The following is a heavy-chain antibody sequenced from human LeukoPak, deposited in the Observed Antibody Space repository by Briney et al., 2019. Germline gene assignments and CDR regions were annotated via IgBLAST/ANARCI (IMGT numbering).Heavy chain of an antibody. CDR1: GYTFTGYY. V-gene: IGHV1-2*02. CDR2: INPNSGGT. CDR3: ARGSGSHYSDMDV. D-gene: IGHD3-10*01. Sequence: ASVKVSCKASGYTFTGYYMHWVRQAPGQGLEWMGWINPNSGGTNYAQKFQGRVTMTRNTSISTAYMELSSLRSGDTAVYYCARGSGSHYSDMDVWGKGTTVTISS. J-gene: IGHJ6*03.